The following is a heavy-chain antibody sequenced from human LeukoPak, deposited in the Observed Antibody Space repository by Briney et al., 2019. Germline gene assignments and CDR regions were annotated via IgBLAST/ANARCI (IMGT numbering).Heavy chain of an antibody. J-gene: IGHJ3*02. Sequence: GGSLRLSCAASGFTFSSYAMHWVRQAPGKRLEWVAVISYDGSNKYYADSVKGRFTISRDNSKNTLYLQMNSLRAEDTAVYYCASFYDSKAFDIWGQGTMVTVSS. CDR2: ISYDGSNK. V-gene: IGHV3-30-3*01. D-gene: IGHD3-22*01. CDR3: ASFYDSKAFDI. CDR1: GFTFSSYA.